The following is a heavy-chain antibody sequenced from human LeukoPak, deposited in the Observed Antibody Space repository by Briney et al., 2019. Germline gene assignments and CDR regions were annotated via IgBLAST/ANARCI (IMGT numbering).Heavy chain of an antibody. V-gene: IGHV3-23*01. Sequence: GGSLRLSCAASGFTLNNYGMSWVRQAPGKGLEWVSTVTGSGGITYYADSVKGRLTISRDNSNNTLHLQMNSLRVEDTAIYYCAKPHTPYCSGGTCYLFDLCGQGTLVTVSS. CDR2: VTGSGGIT. CDR3: AKPHTPYCSGGTCYLFDL. J-gene: IGHJ4*02. D-gene: IGHD2-15*01. CDR1: GFTLNNYG.